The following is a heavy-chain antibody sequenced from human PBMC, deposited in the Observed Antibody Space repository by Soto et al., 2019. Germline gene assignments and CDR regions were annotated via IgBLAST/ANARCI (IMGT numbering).Heavy chain of an antibody. CDR2: INHSGST. V-gene: IGHV4-34*01. CDR1: VWSFSGYY. CDR3: ESGRSSWYRNWFDP. J-gene: IGHJ5*02. Sequence: SETLSLTFAVYVWSFSGYYWSWIRPTPGKGLEWIGEINHSGSTNYNPSLKSRVTISVDTSKNQFSLKLSSVTAADTAVYYCESGRSSWYRNWFDPWGQGTLVTVSS. D-gene: IGHD6-13*01.